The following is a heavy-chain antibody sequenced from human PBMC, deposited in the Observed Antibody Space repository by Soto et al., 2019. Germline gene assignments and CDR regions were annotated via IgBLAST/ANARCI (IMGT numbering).Heavy chain of an antibody. Sequence: EVQLVESGGGLVQPGGSLSLSCAASGFTLSGRSMHWVRQAPGTGLVWVSGIDNAGTDSTYADSVKGRFTSSRDNAKNMLYLQMNRLRVEDTAVYYCARGWFGPDVWGKGTTVTVSS. CDR1: GFTLSGRS. V-gene: IGHV3-74*01. J-gene: IGHJ6*04. D-gene: IGHD3-10*01. CDR2: IDNAGTDS. CDR3: ARGWFGPDV.